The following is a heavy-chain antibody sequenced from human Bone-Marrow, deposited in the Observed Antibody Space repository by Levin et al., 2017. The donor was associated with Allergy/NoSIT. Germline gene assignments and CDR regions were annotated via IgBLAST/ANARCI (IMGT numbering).Heavy chain of an antibody. CDR2: IKEDGSEI. Sequence: GESLKISCAGSGLTFSKSWMHWVRQAPGKGLEWVALIKEDGSEIKYVDSVKGRFTISRDNSKNLQFLQMNNLRTEDTALYYCAGGSGYKIDYWGQGTLVTVSS. CDR3: AGGSGYKIDY. V-gene: IGHV3-7*02. J-gene: IGHJ4*02. CDR1: GLTFSKSW. D-gene: IGHD3-3*01.